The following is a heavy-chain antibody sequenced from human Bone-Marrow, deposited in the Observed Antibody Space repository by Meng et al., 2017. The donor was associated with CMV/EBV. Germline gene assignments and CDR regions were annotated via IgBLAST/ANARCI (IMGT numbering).Heavy chain of an antibody. D-gene: IGHD6-6*01. J-gene: IGHJ4*02. V-gene: IGHV1-24*01. Sequence: ASVKVSCKASGYTFTGYYMHWVRQAPGKGLEWMGGFDPEDGETIYAQKFQGRVTMTEDTSTDTAYMELSSLRSEDTAVYYCARGNSLKYSSSPSVRYWGQGTLVTVSS. CDR1: GYTFTGYY. CDR3: ARGNSLKYSSSPSVRY. CDR2: FDPEDGET.